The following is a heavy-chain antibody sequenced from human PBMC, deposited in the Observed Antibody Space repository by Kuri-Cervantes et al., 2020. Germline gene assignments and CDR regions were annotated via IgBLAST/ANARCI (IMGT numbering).Heavy chain of an antibody. CDR1: GGPISSSSYY. CDR2: IYYSGST. CDR3: ARRGYYYDSSGYRAYYFDY. Sequence: ESLKISCTVSGGPISSSSYYWGWIRQPPGKGLEWIGSIYYSGSTYCNPSLKSRVTISVDTSKNQFSLKLSSVTAADTAVYYCARRGYYYDSSGYRAYYFDYWGQGTLVTVSS. V-gene: IGHV4-39*01. J-gene: IGHJ4*02. D-gene: IGHD3-22*01.